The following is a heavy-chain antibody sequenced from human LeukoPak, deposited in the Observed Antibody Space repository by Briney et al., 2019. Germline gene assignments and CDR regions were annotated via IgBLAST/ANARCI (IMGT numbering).Heavy chain of an antibody. J-gene: IGHJ4*02. V-gene: IGHV3-21*01. CDR3: ARFHYCGGDWYSGFDY. Sequence: PGGSLRLSCAASGFTFSSYSMNWVRQAPGKGLEWVSSISSSSSYIYYADSVKGRFTISRDNAKNSLYLQMNSLRAEDTAVYYYARFHYCGGDWYSGFDYWGQGTLVSVSS. CDR1: GFTFSSYS. CDR2: ISSSSSYI. D-gene: IGHD2-21*01.